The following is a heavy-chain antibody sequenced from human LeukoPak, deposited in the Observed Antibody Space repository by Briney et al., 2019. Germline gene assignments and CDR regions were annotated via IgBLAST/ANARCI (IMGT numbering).Heavy chain of an antibody. V-gene: IGHV3-23*01. CDR3: ARRAGGYSHPYDY. CDR2: ISGSGGTT. CDR1: GFTFSDYA. Sequence: GGSLRLSCADSGFTFSDYAMSWVRQAPGKGLEWVSSISGSGGTTYYADSVKGRFTISRDNSKNTLYLQMNSLRAEDTAVYYCARRAGGYSHPYDYWGQGILVTVSS. J-gene: IGHJ4*02. D-gene: IGHD4-23*01.